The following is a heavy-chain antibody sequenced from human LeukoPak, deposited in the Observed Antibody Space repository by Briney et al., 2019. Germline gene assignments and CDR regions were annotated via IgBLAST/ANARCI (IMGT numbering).Heavy chain of an antibody. J-gene: IGHJ4*02. CDR1: GFTFSNAW. CDR2: IKSKTDGGTT. Sequence: GGSLRLSCAASGFTFSNAWMSWVRQAPGKGLEWVGRIKSKTDGGTTDYAAPVKGRFTISRDDSKNTLYLQMNSLKTEDTAVYYCTTLYCSSTSCSIWGQGTLVTVSS. V-gene: IGHV3-15*01. D-gene: IGHD2-2*01. CDR3: TTLYCSSTSCSI.